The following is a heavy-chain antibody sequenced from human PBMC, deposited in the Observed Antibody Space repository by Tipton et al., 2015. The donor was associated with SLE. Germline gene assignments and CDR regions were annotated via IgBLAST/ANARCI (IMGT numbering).Heavy chain of an antibody. CDR1: GGSISSSSYY. V-gene: IGHV4-39*07. J-gene: IGHJ4*02. Sequence: TLSLTCTVSGGSISSSSYYWGWIRQPPGKGLEWIGSIYTSGSTNYNPSLKSRVTISVDTSKNQFSLKLSSVTAADTAVYYCARSYSSGWFFDYWGQGTLVTVSS. CDR3: ARSYSSGWFFDY. CDR2: IYTSGST. D-gene: IGHD6-19*01.